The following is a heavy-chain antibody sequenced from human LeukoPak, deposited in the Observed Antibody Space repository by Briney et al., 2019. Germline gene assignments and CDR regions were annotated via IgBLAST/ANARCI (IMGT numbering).Heavy chain of an antibody. CDR1: GFTFSSYW. V-gene: IGHV3-74*01. D-gene: IGHD3-3*01. Sequence: PGGSLRLSCAASGFTFSSYWMHWVRQAPGKGLVWVSRINTDGSSTSYADSVKGRFTISRDNAKNTLYLQMNSLRAEDKAVYYCARGERYDFWSGYYSYWGQGTLVTVSS. CDR2: INTDGSST. J-gene: IGHJ4*02. CDR3: ARGERYDFWSGYYSY.